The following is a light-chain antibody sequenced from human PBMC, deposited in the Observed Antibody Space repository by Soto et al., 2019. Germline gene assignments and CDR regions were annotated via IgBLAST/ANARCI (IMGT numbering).Light chain of an antibody. CDR2: LNGDGSH. Sequence: QPVLTQSPSASASLGASVKLTCALSSGHSSYAIVWHQQQPEKGPRYLMKLNGDGSHTKGDGIPDRFSGSSSGAERSLTISSLQSEDEADYYCQTWDTGNVTFGGGTKVTVL. J-gene: IGLJ2*01. CDR3: QTWDTGNVT. V-gene: IGLV4-69*01. CDR1: SGHSSYA.